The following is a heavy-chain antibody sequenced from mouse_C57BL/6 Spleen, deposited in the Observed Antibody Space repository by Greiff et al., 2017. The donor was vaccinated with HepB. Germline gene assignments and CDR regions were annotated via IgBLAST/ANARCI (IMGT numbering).Heavy chain of an antibody. CDR3: ARLGGNYEGAWFAY. CDR2: IYPGSGNT. CDR1: GYSFTSYY. V-gene: IGHV1-66*01. Sequence: QVQLKQSGPELVKPGASVKISCKASGYSFTSYYIHWVKQRPGQGLEWIGWIYPGSGNTKYNEKFKGKATLTADTSSSTAYMQLSSLTSEDSAVYYCARLGGNYEGAWFAYWGQGTLVTVSA. J-gene: IGHJ3*01. D-gene: IGHD2-1*01.